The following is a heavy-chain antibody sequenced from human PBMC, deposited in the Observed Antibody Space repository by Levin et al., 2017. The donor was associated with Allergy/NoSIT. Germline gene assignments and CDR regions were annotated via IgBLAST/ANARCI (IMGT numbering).Heavy chain of an antibody. V-gene: IGHV3-15*01. Sequence: PGGSLRLSCAASGFTFNNAWMSWVRQAPGKGLEWVGRIKSKTDGGTTDYAAPVKGRFTISRDDSKNTLYLQMNSLKTEDTAVYYCTTDLYDFWSGYKLSWYFDRWGRGTLVTVSS. J-gene: IGHJ2*01. CDR3: TTDLYDFWSGYKLSWYFDR. D-gene: IGHD3-3*01. CDR2: IKSKTDGGTT. CDR1: GFTFNNAW.